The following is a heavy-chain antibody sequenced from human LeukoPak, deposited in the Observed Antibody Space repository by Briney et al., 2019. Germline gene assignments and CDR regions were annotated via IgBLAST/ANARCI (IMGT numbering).Heavy chain of an antibody. J-gene: IGHJ5*02. V-gene: IGHV3-23*01. Sequence: GSLRLSCAASGLTFSKSDMIWVRQAPGKGLEWVSIISASGATAFYADSVRGRFTISRDNSENTLYLELNSLRDEDTAMYHCAKKGTSWSPRFDPWGQGILVTVSS. CDR3: AKKGTSWSPRFDP. CDR2: ISASGATA. D-gene: IGHD6-13*01. CDR1: GLTFSKSD.